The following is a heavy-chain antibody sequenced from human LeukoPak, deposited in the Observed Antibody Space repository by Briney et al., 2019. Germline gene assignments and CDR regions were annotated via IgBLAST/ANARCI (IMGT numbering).Heavy chain of an antibody. CDR1: GGTFSSYA. Sequence: SVKVSCKASGGTFSSYAISWGRQAPGRGLEWRGRIIPTLEIANYAQKFQSRVTITADKSTSTAYMELSSLRPEDTAVYYCARVISGTWLWFWGQGTLVTVSS. D-gene: IGHD1-14*01. CDR3: ARVISGTWLWF. J-gene: IGHJ4*02. CDR2: IIPTLEIA. V-gene: IGHV1-69*04.